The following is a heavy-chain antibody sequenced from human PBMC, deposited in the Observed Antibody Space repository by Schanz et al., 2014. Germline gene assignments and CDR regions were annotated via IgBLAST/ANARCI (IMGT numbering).Heavy chain of an antibody. J-gene: IGHJ6*02. CDR1: GFTFSSYA. CDR3: ARDFLLEQLGYSHYYYAMDV. Sequence: VQLVESGGGVVQPGRSLRLSCAASGFTFSSYALHWVRQAPGKGLEWVSYVSRSTPDIYYADSVKGRFTISRDNAKNSLFLQMNSLRAEDTAVYYCARDFLLEQLGYSHYYYAMDVWGQGTTVTVSS. V-gene: IGHV3-48*01. D-gene: IGHD2-15*01. CDR2: VSRSTPDI.